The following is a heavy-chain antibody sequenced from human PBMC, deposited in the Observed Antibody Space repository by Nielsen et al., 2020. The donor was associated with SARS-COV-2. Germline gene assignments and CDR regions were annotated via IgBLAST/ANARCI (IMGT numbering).Heavy chain of an antibody. Sequence: GESLKISCAASGFSFSDYYMSWIRQAPGKGLEWVAMVNLDATGKYYLDSVKGRFSISRDNARNSLFLQLNSLRADDTAFYYCVRDAGWGAMDVWGPGTTVTVSS. CDR2: VNLDATGK. CDR1: GFSFSDYY. D-gene: IGHD3-16*01. CDR3: VRDAGWGAMDV. J-gene: IGHJ6*02. V-gene: IGHV3-7*05.